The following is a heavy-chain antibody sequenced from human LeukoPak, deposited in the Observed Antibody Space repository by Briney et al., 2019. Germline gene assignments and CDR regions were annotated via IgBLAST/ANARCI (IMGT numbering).Heavy chain of an antibody. CDR2: IKQDGSEK. V-gene: IGHV3-7*04. J-gene: IGHJ4*02. CDR1: GFTFSSHW. D-gene: IGHD3-10*01. Sequence: AGGSLRLSCAASGFTFSSHWMYWVRQAPGKGLEWVANIKQDGSEKYYVDSVKGRFTISRDNAKNSLYLQMNSLRAEDTAVYYCARDYGSGSRPFDYWGQGTLVTVSS. CDR3: ARDYGSGSRPFDY.